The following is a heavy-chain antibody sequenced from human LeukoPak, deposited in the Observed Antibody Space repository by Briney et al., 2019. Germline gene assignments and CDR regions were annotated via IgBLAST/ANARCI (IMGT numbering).Heavy chain of an antibody. CDR2: INTNTGNP. Sequence: ASVKVSCKASGYTFTSYAMNWVRQAPGQGLEWMGWINTNTGNPTYAQGFTGRFVFSLDTSVSTAYLQISSLKAEDTAVYYCARDGLKGTDSSGYYPYLNYWGQGTLVTVSS. CDR1: GYTFTSYA. J-gene: IGHJ4*02. D-gene: IGHD3-22*01. CDR3: ARDGLKGTDSSGYYPYLNY. V-gene: IGHV7-4-1*02.